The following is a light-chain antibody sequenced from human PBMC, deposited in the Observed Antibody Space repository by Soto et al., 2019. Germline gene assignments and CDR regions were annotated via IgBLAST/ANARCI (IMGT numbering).Light chain of an antibody. CDR3: QQYGSAPRT. Sequence: EIVLTQSPGTLSLSPGERATLSCRASQSVSSSYLAWYQQKPGQAPRLLIYGASSRATGIPDRFSGSGSGTAFTLTVSRLEPEDFAEYYCQQYGSAPRTFGQGTKV. V-gene: IGKV3-20*01. J-gene: IGKJ1*01. CDR2: GAS. CDR1: QSVSSSY.